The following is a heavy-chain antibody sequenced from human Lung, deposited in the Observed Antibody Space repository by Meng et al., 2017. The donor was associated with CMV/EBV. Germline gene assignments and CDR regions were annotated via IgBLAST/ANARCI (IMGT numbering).Heavy chain of an antibody. J-gene: IGHJ1*01. CDR1: GFSRSNYW. Sequence: GESLKISCVASGFSRSNYWMTWVRQAPGKALEWVANITQDGSQRYYVDSVRGRFTITRDNGGNALYLQKNSLGGDDTAVYYCERGPNEDGGVTLANWGRGPLAPFP. CDR2: ITQDGSQR. D-gene: IGHD3-16*01. CDR3: ERGPNEDGGVTLAN. V-gene: IGHV3-7*01.